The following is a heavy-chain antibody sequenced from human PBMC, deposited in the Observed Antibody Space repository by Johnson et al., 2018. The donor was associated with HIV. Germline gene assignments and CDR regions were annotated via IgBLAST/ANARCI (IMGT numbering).Heavy chain of an antibody. CDR2: ISSSGGTT. J-gene: IGHJ3*02. CDR1: GLTFNNAW. D-gene: IGHD3-3*01. V-gene: IGHV3-11*01. CDR3: AIVGIFGVAPDDAFDI. Sequence: QVQLVESGGGLVKPGGSLRLSCAASGLTFNNAWLSWVRQSPGKGLEWVSYISSSGGTTHNADSVKGRFAISRNNADNSLYLQMNSLRAEDTAVYYCAIVGIFGVAPDDAFDIWGQGTMVTVSS.